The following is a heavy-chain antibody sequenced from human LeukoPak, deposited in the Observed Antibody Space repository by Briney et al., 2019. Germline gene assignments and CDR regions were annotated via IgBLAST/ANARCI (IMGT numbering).Heavy chain of an antibody. J-gene: IGHJ5*02. V-gene: IGHV4-61*02. CDR3: ARGGNYWPQWWFDP. Sequence: SETLSLTFTVSGDSITSADYYWGWIRQSAGKGLEWIGRIYTTGSTSYNPSLKSRVTMSLDASKNQFSLELNSVTPADTAVYYCARGGNYWPQWWFDPWGRGTLVSVSS. CDR1: GDSITSADYY. CDR2: IYTTGST. D-gene: IGHD1-26*01.